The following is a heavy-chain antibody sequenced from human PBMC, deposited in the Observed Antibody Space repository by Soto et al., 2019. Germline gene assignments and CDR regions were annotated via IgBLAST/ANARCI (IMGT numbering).Heavy chain of an antibody. Sequence: PSETLSLTCAVSGGSISSGGYSWSWIRQPPGKGLEWIGYMYHSGSAYYNPSLKSRVTISIDRSKNQFSLKLSSVTAADTAVYYCARELGATVLYYYYGMDVWGQGTTVTVSS. V-gene: IGHV4-30-2*01. CDR1: GGSISSGGYS. J-gene: IGHJ6*02. CDR2: MYHSGSA. CDR3: ARELGATVLYYYYGMDV. D-gene: IGHD1-26*01.